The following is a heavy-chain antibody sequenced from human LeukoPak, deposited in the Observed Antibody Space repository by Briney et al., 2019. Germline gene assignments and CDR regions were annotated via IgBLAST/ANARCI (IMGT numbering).Heavy chain of an antibody. CDR2: ISSSTLKI. V-gene: IGHV3-23*01. CDR3: AKSLLWFGELFSDY. D-gene: IGHD3-10*01. Sequence: PGGSLRLSCAASGFTFSKYAMTWVRQAPGKGLEWVSAISSSTLKIYYADSVKGRFTISRDNSKNTLYLQMNSLRAEDTAVYYCAKSLLWFGELFSDYWGQGTLVTVSS. J-gene: IGHJ4*02. CDR1: GFTFSKYA.